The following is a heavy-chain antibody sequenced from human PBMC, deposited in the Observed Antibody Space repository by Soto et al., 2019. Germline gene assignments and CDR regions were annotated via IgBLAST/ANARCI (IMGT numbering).Heavy chain of an antibody. CDR1: GFTFSSYG. Sequence: GGSLRLSCAASGFTFSSYGMHWVRQAPGKGLEWVAVISYDGSNKYYADSVKGRFTISRDNSKNTLYLQMNSLRAEDTAVYYCAKDGYCTNGVCYRPLDYWGQGTLVTVSS. D-gene: IGHD2-8*01. J-gene: IGHJ4*02. V-gene: IGHV3-30*18. CDR3: AKDGYCTNGVCYRPLDY. CDR2: ISYDGSNK.